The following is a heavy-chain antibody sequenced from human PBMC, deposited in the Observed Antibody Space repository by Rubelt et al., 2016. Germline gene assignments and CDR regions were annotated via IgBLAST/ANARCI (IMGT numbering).Heavy chain of an antibody. CDR1: GGSISSSSYY. CDR2: IYYSGST. D-gene: IGHD3-3*01. Sequence: QLQLQESGPGLVKPSETLSLTCTVSGGSISSSSYYWGWIRQPPGKGLEWIGSIYYSGSTYYTPSLKSRGTISVDTSKNQFSLKLNSGTAADTAVYYCARRGAIFGVVIYFDYWGQGTLVTVSS. J-gene: IGHJ4*02. CDR3: ARRGAIFGVVIYFDY. V-gene: IGHV4-39*01.